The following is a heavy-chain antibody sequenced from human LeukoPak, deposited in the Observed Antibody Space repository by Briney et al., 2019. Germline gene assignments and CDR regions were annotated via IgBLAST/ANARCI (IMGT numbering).Heavy chain of an antibody. CDR2: INHSGST. CDR1: GGSFSGYY. J-gene: IGHJ4*02. Sequence: SETLSLTCAVYGGSFSGYYRSWIRQPPGKGLEWIGEINHSGSTNYNPSLKSRVTISVDTSKNQFSLKLSSVTAADTAVYYCARYREDFDYWGQGTLVTVSS. V-gene: IGHV4-34*01. CDR3: ARYREDFDY.